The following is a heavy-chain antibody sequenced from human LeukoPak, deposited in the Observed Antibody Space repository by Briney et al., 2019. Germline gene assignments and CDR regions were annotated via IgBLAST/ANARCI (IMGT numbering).Heavy chain of an antibody. J-gene: IGHJ4*02. D-gene: IGHD3-10*01. CDR2: ITGHSSTI. Sequence: PGGSLRLSCAASGFTFSSYSMNWVRQAPGKGLEWVSYITGHSSTIYYADSVKGRFTISRDNAKNSLYLQMNSLRAEDTAVYYCAKRGPGSPQSGKYYFDYWGQGTLVTVSS. V-gene: IGHV3-48*01. CDR3: AKRGPGSPQSGKYYFDY. CDR1: GFTFSSYS.